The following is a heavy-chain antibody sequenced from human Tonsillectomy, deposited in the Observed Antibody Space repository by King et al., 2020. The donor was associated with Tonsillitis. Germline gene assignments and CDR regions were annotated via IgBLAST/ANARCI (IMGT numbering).Heavy chain of an antibody. CDR2: ISHSGTT. CDR1: GGSISSTSW. D-gene: IGHD3-10*01. V-gene: IGHV4-4*02. CDR3: AREVRGVNYYYYYMDV. Sequence: LQLQESGPGLVQPSGTLSLTCGVSGGSISSTSWWSWVRQPPGKGLEWIGEISHSGTTNYNPSLMSRVTISVDKSKNQFSLNLSSVTAADTAVYYCAREVRGVNYYYYYMDVWGKGTTVTVSS. J-gene: IGHJ6*03.